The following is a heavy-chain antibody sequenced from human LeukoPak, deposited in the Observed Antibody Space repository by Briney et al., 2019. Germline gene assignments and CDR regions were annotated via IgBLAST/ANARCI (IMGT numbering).Heavy chain of an antibody. CDR2: ISYDGSNK. J-gene: IGHJ6*02. V-gene: IGHV3-30*18. CDR1: GFTFSSYG. D-gene: IGHD2-15*01. CDR3: AKDRQYWWLYYYYYYGMDV. Sequence: PGGSLRLSCAASGFTFSSYGMHWVRQAPGKGLEWVAVISYDGSNKYYADSVKGRFTISRDNSKNTLYLQMNSLRAEDTAAYYCAKDRQYWWLYYYYYYGMDVWGQGTTVTVSS.